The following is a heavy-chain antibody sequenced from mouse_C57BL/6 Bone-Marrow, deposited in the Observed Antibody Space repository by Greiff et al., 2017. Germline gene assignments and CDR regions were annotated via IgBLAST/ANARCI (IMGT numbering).Heavy chain of an antibody. J-gene: IGHJ2*01. Sequence: VQLQQPGAELVKPGASVKLSCKASGYTFTSYWMHWVEQRPGQGLEWIGMIHPNSGSTNYNEKFKSKATLTVDKSSSTAYMQLSSLTSEDSAVYYCAKITTVVATGSDYWGQGTTLTVSS. CDR2: IHPNSGST. CDR1: GYTFTSYW. D-gene: IGHD1-1*01. V-gene: IGHV1-64*01. CDR3: AKITTVVATGSDY.